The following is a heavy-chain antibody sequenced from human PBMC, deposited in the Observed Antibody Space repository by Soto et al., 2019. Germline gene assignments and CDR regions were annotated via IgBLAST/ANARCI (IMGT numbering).Heavy chain of an antibody. CDR1: GFSLSTSGVG. CDR3: AHLNDYGDYVPPDY. Sequence: QITLKESGPTLVKPTQPLTLTCTFSGFSLSTSGVGVGWIRQPPGKALEWLALIYWDDDKRYSPSLKSRLTITKDTSKNQVVLTMTNMDPVDTATYYCAHLNDYGDYVPPDYWGQGTLVTVSS. V-gene: IGHV2-5*02. D-gene: IGHD4-17*01. J-gene: IGHJ4*02. CDR2: IYWDDDK.